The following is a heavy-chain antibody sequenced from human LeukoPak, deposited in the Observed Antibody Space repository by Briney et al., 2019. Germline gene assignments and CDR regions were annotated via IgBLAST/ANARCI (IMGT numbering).Heavy chain of an antibody. CDR1: GFTFSSYD. V-gene: IGHV3-13*01. J-gene: IGHJ6*02. CDR3: ARSGIAAESKGMDV. D-gene: IGHD6-13*01. CDR2: IGTAGDT. Sequence: GGSLRLSCAASGFTFSSYDMHWVRQATGKGLEWVSAIGTAGDTYYPGSVKGRFTISRENAKNSLYLQMNSLRAGDTAVYYCARSGIAAESKGMDVWGQGTTVTVSS.